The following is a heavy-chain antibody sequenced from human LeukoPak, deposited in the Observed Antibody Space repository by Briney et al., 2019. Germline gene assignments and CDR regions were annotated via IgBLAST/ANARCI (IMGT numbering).Heavy chain of an antibody. CDR3: ARVTTSGSYKFDN. V-gene: IGHV3-53*01. CDR1: GFTASNNY. Sequence: GGSLRLSCAASGFTASNNYISWVRQAPGKGLEWVSLIYTSGSTYYADSVKGRFTISRDNSKNTLYLQMNSLRAEDTAVYYCARVTTSGSYKFDNWGQGTLVTVSS. J-gene: IGHJ4*02. D-gene: IGHD3-10*01. CDR2: IYTSGST.